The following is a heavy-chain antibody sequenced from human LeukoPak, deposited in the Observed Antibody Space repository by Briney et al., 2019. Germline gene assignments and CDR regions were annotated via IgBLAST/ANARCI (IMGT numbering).Heavy chain of an antibody. CDR1: GYSISSGYY. D-gene: IGHD3-3*01. Sequence: SETLSLTCAVSGYSISSGYYWGWIRQPPGKGLEWIGYIYYSGSTNYNPSLKSRVTISVDTSKNQFSLKLSSVTAADTAVYYCARGGVLRFLEDPYNWFDPWGQGTLVTVSS. CDR2: IYYSGST. V-gene: IGHV4-38-2*01. J-gene: IGHJ5*02. CDR3: ARGGVLRFLEDPYNWFDP.